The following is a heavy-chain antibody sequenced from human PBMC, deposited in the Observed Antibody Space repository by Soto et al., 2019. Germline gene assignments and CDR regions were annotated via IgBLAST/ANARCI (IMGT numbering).Heavy chain of an antibody. CDR3: VREAYIGYGHAIDH. CDR2: NYHSGTT. J-gene: IGHJ4*02. CDR1: GGSFHNFY. Sequence: SETLSLTCNLSGGSFHNFYWLWIRQPPGKGLEWIGYNYHSGTTNYNPSLKSRVTISVDTSKNQFSLRLTSVTAADTAIYYCVREAYIGYGHAIDHWGQGILVTV. V-gene: IGHV4-59*01. D-gene: IGHD5-12*01.